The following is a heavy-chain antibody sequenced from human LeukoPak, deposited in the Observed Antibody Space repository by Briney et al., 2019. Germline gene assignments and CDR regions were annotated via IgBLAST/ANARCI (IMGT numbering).Heavy chain of an antibody. CDR2: IKQDGIEK. CDR1: GFTLSNHW. J-gene: IGHJ3*02. Sequence: PGGSLRLSCAASGFTLSNHWMIWVRQAPGKGLECVANIKQDGIEKYYLDSVKGRFTISRDNAKNTLYLQMNSLRAEDTAVYYCARVLRSGYDSHHDAFDIWGQGTMVTVSS. CDR3: ARVLRSGYDSHHDAFDI. D-gene: IGHD5-12*01. V-gene: IGHV3-7*01.